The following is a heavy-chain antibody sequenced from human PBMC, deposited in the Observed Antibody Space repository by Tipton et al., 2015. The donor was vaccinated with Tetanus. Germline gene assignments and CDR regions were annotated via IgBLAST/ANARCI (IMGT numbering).Heavy chain of an antibody. Sequence: SLRLSCAASGFIFSSYGIHWVRQAPGKGLEWVAVSWYDGTDKYYADSVKSRFTISRDNSKNTLYLQMNSLRAEDTAVYYCAREADCSGGSFFSGDFDNWGQGTQVTVSS. J-gene: IGHJ4*02. CDR2: SWYDGTDK. V-gene: IGHV3-33*01. CDR1: GFIFSSYG. CDR3: AREADCSGGSFFSGDFDN. D-gene: IGHD2-15*01.